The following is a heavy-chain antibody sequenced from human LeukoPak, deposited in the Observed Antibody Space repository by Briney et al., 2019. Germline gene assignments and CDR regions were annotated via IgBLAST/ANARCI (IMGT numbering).Heavy chain of an antibody. CDR1: GFTFSSYA. J-gene: IGHJ4*02. Sequence: GGSLRLSCSASGFTFSSYAMHWVRQAPGKGLEYVSVISSNGDSTYYADSVKGRFTISRDNSKNTLYLQMSSLRAEDTAVYYCVKRVCSTTSCSAPFAYWGQGTLVTVSS. V-gene: IGHV3-64D*06. CDR3: VKRVCSTTSCSAPFAY. CDR2: ISSNGDST. D-gene: IGHD2-2*01.